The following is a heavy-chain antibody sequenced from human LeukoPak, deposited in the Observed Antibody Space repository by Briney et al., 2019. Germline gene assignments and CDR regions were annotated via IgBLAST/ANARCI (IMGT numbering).Heavy chain of an antibody. D-gene: IGHD3-10*01. CDR2: ISGSGGST. CDR1: GFTFSSYA. V-gene: IGHV3-23*01. Sequence: PGGSLRLSCAASGFTFSSYAMSWVRQAPGKGLEWVSAISGSGGSTYYADSVKGRFTISRDNSKNTLYLQMNSLGAEDTAVYYCAKDALIYGSGSYYVDYWGQGTLVTVSS. CDR3: AKDALIYGSGSYYVDY. J-gene: IGHJ4*02.